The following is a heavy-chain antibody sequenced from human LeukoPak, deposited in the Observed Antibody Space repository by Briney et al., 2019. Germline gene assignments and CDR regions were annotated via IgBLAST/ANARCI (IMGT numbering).Heavy chain of an antibody. Sequence: PGGSLRLSCAASGFTFSSYSMNWVRQAPGKGLEWVSYISSSSSTIYYADSVKGRFTISRDNAKNSLYLQMNSLRAEDTAVYYCARDPPRHCGGDCPTFDYWGQGTLVTVSS. CDR1: GFTFSSYS. CDR3: ARDPPRHCGGDCPTFDY. V-gene: IGHV3-48*04. D-gene: IGHD2-21*02. CDR2: ISSSSSTI. J-gene: IGHJ4*02.